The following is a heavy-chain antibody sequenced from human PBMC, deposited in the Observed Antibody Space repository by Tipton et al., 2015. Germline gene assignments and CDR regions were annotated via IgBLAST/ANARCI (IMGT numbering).Heavy chain of an antibody. Sequence: SLRLSCAASGFSFSDFSMNWVRQSPGKGLEWVSYISQYSTAFYYADSVKGRFTISRDNADDTVSLQMNSLRDDDTAIYYCARDLFHYDNTTYYYEYFHLWGQGTPVTVSS. CDR1: GFSFSDFS. J-gene: IGHJ1*01. D-gene: IGHD2/OR15-2a*01. CDR2: ISQYSTAF. CDR3: ARDLFHYDNTTYYYEYFHL. V-gene: IGHV3-48*02.